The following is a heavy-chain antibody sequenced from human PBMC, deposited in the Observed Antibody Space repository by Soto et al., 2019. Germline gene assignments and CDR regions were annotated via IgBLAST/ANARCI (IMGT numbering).Heavy chain of an antibody. J-gene: IGHJ6*02. CDR3: ARSRGYSYGLYYYYYGMDV. Sequence: SETLSLTCTVSCGSISSGDYYWSWIRQPPGKGLEWIGYIYYSGSTYYNPSLKSRVTISVDTSKNQFSLKLSSVTAADTAVYYCARSRGYSYGLYYYYYGMDVWGQGTTVTVSS. CDR2: IYYSGST. D-gene: IGHD5-18*01. CDR1: CGSISSGDYY. V-gene: IGHV4-30-4*01.